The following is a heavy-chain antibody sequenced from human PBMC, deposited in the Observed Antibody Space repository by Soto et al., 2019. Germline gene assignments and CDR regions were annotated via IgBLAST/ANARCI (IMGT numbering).Heavy chain of an antibody. CDR2: ISANSGNT. Sequence: ASAQASCKASGHTFSSSGFTWVRQAPGQGLEWMGWISANSGNTNYAQKLQGRVTMTTDTSTSTAYMELRSLRSDDTAVHYCARAPPTAMDVFDYWGQGTLVNVS. CDR1: GHTFSSSG. V-gene: IGHV1-18*01. CDR3: ARAPPTAMDVFDY. J-gene: IGHJ4*02. D-gene: IGHD5-18*01.